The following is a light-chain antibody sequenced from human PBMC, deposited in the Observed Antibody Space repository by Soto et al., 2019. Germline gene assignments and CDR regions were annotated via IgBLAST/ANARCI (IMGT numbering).Light chain of an antibody. Sequence: EIVMTQSPATLSVSRGERATLSCRASQSVSSNLAWYQQKPGQAPRLLIYGASTRATGIPARFSGSGSATEFTLTISSLQSEDFAVYYCQQYNNWPRTFGQGTKVDIK. CDR3: QQYNNWPRT. V-gene: IGKV3-15*01. J-gene: IGKJ1*01. CDR1: QSVSSN. CDR2: GAS.